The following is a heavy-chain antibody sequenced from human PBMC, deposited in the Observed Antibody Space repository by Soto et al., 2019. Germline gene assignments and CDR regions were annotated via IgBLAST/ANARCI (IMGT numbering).Heavy chain of an antibody. CDR3: VRDPQRNYY. J-gene: IGHJ4*02. Sequence: QVQLVQSGPEVKKPGASVKVSCKASGYSFTSYGVSWVRQAPGQGLEWMGWISANSGNTDYAQKFRGRFTMTTETSTSTAYMDLRSLRSDDTSVYYCVRDPQRNYYWGQGTMVTVSA. D-gene: IGHD6-25*01. V-gene: IGHV1-18*04. CDR2: ISANSGNT. CDR1: GYSFTSYG.